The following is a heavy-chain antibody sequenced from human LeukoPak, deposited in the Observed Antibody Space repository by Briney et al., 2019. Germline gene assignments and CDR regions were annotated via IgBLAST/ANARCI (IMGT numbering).Heavy chain of an antibody. CDR3: ARDIMAATVYFDY. D-gene: IGHD5-24*01. J-gene: IGHJ4*02. Sequence: GGSLRLSCAASGFTFSSYSMNWVRQAPGKGLAWVSSISSSSSYIYYAHSVKGRFTISRDNAKNSLYLQMNSLRAEDTAVYYCARDIMAATVYFDYWGQGTLVTVSS. CDR1: GFTFSSYS. CDR2: ISSSSSYI. V-gene: IGHV3-21*01.